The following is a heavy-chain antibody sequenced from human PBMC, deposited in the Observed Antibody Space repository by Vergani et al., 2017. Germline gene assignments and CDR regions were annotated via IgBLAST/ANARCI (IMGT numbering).Heavy chain of an antibody. J-gene: IGHJ4*02. CDR3: AKNVVRITIFGVERPAGGLDY. D-gene: IGHD3-3*01. CDR1: GFTFSSYA. Sequence: EVQLLESGGGLVQPGGSLRLSCAASGFTFSSYAMSWVRQAPGKGLEWGSAISGSGGSTYYADSVKGRFTISRDNSKNTLYLQMNSLRAEDTAVYYCAKNVVRITIFGVERPAGGLDYWGQGTLVTVSS. V-gene: IGHV3-23*01. CDR2: ISGSGGST.